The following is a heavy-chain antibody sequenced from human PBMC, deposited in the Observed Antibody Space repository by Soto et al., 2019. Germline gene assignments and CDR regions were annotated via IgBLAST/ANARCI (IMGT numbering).Heavy chain of an antibody. CDR2: ISAYNGNT. D-gene: IGHD6-13*01. CDR3: ARVREGVAAAASGAFDI. CDR1: GYTFTSYG. J-gene: IGHJ3*02. Sequence: QVQLVQSGAEVKKPGASVKVSCKASGYTFTSYGISWVRQAPGQGLEWMGWISAYNGNTNYAQKFQGRVTITADKSTSTAYMELSSLRSEDTAVYYCARVREGVAAAASGAFDIWGQGTMVTVSS. V-gene: IGHV1-18*01.